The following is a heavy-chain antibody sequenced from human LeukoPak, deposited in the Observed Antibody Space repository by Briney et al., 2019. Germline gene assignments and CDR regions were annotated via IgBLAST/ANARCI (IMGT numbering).Heavy chain of an antibody. CDR3: ARKPIINNAWYYFDY. CDR2: VYYSGSA. J-gene: IGHJ4*02. Sequence: PSETLSLTCTVSGGSVGSGTYYWSWIRQSPGKGLEWISNVYYSGSAYYNPSLKSRVTMSVDTSKNQFSLKLSSVTAADTAVYYCARKPIINNAWYYFDYWGQGTLVTVSS. CDR1: GGSVGSGTYY. D-gene: IGHD1/OR15-1a*01. V-gene: IGHV4-39*07.